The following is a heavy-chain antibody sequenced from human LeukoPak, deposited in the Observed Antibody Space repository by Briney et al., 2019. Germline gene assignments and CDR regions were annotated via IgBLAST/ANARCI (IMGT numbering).Heavy chain of an antibody. CDR1: GYTFTSYG. CDR2: ISTYNGNT. CDR3: ARDKPYSGSYSNWFDP. D-gene: IGHD1-26*01. J-gene: IGHJ5*02. V-gene: IGHV1-18*01. Sequence: ASVKVSCTASGYTFTSYGISWVRQAPGQGLEWMGWISTYNGNTNYAQKLQGRVTMTTDTSTSTAYMELRSLRSDDTAVYYCARDKPYSGSYSNWFDPWGQGTLVTVSS.